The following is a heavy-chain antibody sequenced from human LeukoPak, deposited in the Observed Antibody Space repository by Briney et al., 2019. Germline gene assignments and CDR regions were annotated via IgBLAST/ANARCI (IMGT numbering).Heavy chain of an antibody. J-gene: IGHJ4*02. CDR3: ARGGYDSSGYRIEDY. Sequence: GGSLRLSCAASGFTFSSYWMTWVRQAPGKGLEWVANIKQDGSEKYYVDSVKGRFTISRDNAKNSLYLQMNSLRAEDTAVYYCARGGYDSSGYRIEDYWGQGTLVTVSS. CDR2: IKQDGSEK. CDR1: GFTFSSYW. D-gene: IGHD3-22*01. V-gene: IGHV3-7*01.